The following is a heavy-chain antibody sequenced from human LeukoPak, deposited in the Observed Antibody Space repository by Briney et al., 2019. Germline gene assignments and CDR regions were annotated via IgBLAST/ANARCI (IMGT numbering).Heavy chain of an antibody. J-gene: IGHJ4*02. V-gene: IGHV3-13*01. CDR1: GFTFSRYD. Sequence: GGSLGLSCAASGFTFSRYDMHWVRQSTGKGLEWVSGIGTAGDTLYLGSVKGRFTISRENAKNSLYLQMNSLRVGDTAVYYCARSVPGGSGWMGSIEYWGQGTLVTVPS. D-gene: IGHD6-19*01. CDR3: ARSVPGGSGWMGSIEY. CDR2: IGTAGDT.